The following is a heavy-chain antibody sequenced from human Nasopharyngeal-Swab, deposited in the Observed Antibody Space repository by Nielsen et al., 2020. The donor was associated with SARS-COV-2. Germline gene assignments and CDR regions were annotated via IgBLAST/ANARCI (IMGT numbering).Heavy chain of an antibody. CDR2: ISSSGSTI. V-gene: IGHV3-11*01. J-gene: IGHJ6*02. D-gene: IGHD3-22*01. CDR1: GFTFSDYY. Sequence: GESLKISCAASGFTFSDYYMSWIRQAPGKGLEWVSYISSSGSTIYYADSVKGRFTISRDNAKNSLYLQMNSLRAEDTAVYYCAKGRVYYDSSGYYYYGMDVWGQGTTVTVSS. CDR3: AKGRVYYDSSGYYYYGMDV.